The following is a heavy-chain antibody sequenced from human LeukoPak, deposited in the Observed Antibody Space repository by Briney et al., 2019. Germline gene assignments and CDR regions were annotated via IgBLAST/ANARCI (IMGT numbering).Heavy chain of an antibody. CDR1: GFTFGGYG. V-gene: IGHV3-33*01. D-gene: IGHD1-14*01. CDR2: IAYDGSRA. J-gene: IGHJ4*02. CDR3: TRYNNDHFDY. Sequence: HPGGSLRLSCAGSGFTFGGYGMHWFRQTPGKGLEWVAVIAYDGSRAFYADSVKGRFTISRDNSKNTMSVQMDDLRAEVTAVYYCTRYNNDHFDYWGQGTLVTVSS.